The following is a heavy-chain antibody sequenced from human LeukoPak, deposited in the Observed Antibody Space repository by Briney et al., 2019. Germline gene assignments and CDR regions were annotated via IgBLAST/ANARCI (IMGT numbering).Heavy chain of an antibody. J-gene: IGHJ5*02. Sequence: GGSLRLSCAASGFTFSSYWMHWVRQAPGKGLVWVSRINSDGSTTNYADSVKGRFTISRDNAKNTLDLQMNSLRAEDTAVYYCWGITSSSPQASNNNWFDPWGQGTLVTVSS. V-gene: IGHV3-74*01. CDR1: GFTFSSYW. CDR2: INSDGSTT. D-gene: IGHD3-16*01. CDR3: WGITSSSPQASNNNWFDP.